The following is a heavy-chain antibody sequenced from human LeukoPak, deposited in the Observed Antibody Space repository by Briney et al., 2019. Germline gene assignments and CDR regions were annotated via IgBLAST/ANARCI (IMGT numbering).Heavy chain of an antibody. J-gene: IGHJ4*02. V-gene: IGHV3-21*01. CDR2: ISSSSYI. Sequence: PGGSLRLSCAASGFTFSSYSMNWVSQAPGKGLEWVSSISSSSYIYYADSVKGRFTISRDNAKNSLYLQMNSLRAEDTAVYYCARELISSSWYGGGYFDYWGQGTLVTVSS. CDR3: ARELISSSWYGGGYFDY. D-gene: IGHD6-13*01. CDR1: GFTFSSYS.